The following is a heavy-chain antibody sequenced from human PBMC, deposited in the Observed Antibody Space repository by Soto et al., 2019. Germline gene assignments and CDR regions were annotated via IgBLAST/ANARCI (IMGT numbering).Heavy chain of an antibody. V-gene: IGHV3-30*03. D-gene: IGHD3-10*01. CDR2: ISYDGSKE. Sequence: GGSLRLSCAASGFTFSSFRMHWVRQAPGKGLEWVALISYDGSKEYYDDSVKGRFTITKDTSRNQVVLTMTNMDPVDTATYFCAHRDGFGEFDSWGQGTLVTVSS. J-gene: IGHJ5*01. CDR3: AHRDGFGEFDS. CDR1: GFTFSSFR.